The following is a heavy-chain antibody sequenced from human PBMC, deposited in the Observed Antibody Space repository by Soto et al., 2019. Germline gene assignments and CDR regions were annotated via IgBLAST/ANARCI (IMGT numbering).Heavy chain of an antibody. Sequence: QVQLVESGGGVVQPGRSLRLSCAASGFTFSSYGMHWVRQAPGKGLEWVAVIWYDGSNKYYADSVKGRFTISRDNSKNTPYLQMNSLRAEDTAVYYCAREHPYYYGSGSYPHYFDYWGQGTLVTVSS. V-gene: IGHV3-33*01. D-gene: IGHD3-10*01. CDR2: IWYDGSNK. J-gene: IGHJ4*02. CDR1: GFTFSSYG. CDR3: AREHPYYYGSGSYPHYFDY.